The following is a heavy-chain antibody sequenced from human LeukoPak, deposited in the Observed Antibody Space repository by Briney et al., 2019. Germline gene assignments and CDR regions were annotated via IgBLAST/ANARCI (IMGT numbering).Heavy chain of an antibody. CDR2: ITYSGST. D-gene: IGHD6-19*01. J-gene: IGHJ4*02. Sequence: KPSETLCLTCTVSGGSISNYFWSWIRQPPGKGLEWIGFITYSGSTDHNPSLKSRVTISVDASKNQFSLKLTSVTAADTAVYYCVRHTTSGWYQVVYWGQGTLVTVSS. CDR1: GGSISNYF. V-gene: IGHV4-59*01. CDR3: VRHTTSGWYQVVY.